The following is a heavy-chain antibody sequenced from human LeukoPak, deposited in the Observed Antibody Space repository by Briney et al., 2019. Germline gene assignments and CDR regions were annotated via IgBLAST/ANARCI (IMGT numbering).Heavy chain of an antibody. CDR1: GYTFTGYY. Sequence: GASVKVSRKASGYTFTGYYMHWVRQAPGQGLEWMGWINPNSGGTNYAQKFQGRVTMTRDMSISTAYMELSRLTSDDTAVYYCARDHNWGPDYWGQGTLVSVSS. V-gene: IGHV1-2*02. J-gene: IGHJ4*02. CDR3: ARDHNWGPDY. D-gene: IGHD7-27*01. CDR2: INPNSGGT.